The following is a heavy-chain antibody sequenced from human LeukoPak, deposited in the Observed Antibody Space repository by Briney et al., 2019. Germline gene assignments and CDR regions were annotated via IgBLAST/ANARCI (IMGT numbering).Heavy chain of an antibody. Sequence: ASVKVSCKASGYTFTAYYMHWVREAPGQGLEWMGWINPNSGGTNSAQKFQGRVTMTRDTSISTAYMELSRLTSNDTAVYYCASPLSLRGSGSSRAFDIWSQGTMPTVSS. D-gene: IGHD6-19*01. V-gene: IGHV1-2*02. CDR2: INPNSGGT. CDR3: ASPLSLRGSGSSRAFDI. J-gene: IGHJ3*02. CDR1: GYTFTAYY.